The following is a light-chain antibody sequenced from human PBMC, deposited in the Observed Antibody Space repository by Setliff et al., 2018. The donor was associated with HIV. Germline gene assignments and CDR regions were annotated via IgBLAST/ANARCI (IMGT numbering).Light chain of an antibody. Sequence: QSVLTQPPSASGSPGQSVTISCTGTSSDVGGYNYVSWYQHHPGRPPKLLMYEVNQRPSGVPDRFSGSKSGNTASLTVSGLQAEDEADYYCSSYAGTNHPYVFGTGTKVTVL. CDR1: SSDVGGYNY. J-gene: IGLJ1*01. CDR2: EVN. V-gene: IGLV2-8*01. CDR3: SSYAGTNHPYV.